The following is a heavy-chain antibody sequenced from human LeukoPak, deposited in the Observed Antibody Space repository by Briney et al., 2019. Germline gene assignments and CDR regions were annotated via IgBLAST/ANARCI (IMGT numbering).Heavy chain of an antibody. J-gene: IGHJ5*02. CDR3: AREGSYFHRNWFDP. CDR1: GYTFTGYY. D-gene: IGHD1-26*01. Sequence: ASVKVSCKASGYTFTGYYMHWVRQAPGQGLEWMGRINPNSGGTNYAQKFQGRVTMTRDTSISTAYMELSRLRSDDTAVYYCAREGSYFHRNWFDPWGQGTLVTVSS. V-gene: IGHV1-2*06. CDR2: INPNSGGT.